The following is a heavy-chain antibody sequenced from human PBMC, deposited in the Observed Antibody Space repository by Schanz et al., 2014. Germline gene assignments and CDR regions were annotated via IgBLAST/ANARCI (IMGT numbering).Heavy chain of an antibody. J-gene: IGHJ4*02. D-gene: IGHD4-17*01. Sequence: QVQLVQSGDEVKKPGASVKVSCKTSGYTFSSYGITWVRQAPGQGLEWMGWISPYNGNTNYAQKLQGRVTMTRDTSTSTVYMELSSLRSEDTAVYYCARGYGDSPTDFWGQGTLVTVSS. V-gene: IGHV1-18*01. CDR2: ISPYNGNT. CDR3: ARGYGDSPTDF. CDR1: GYTFSSYG.